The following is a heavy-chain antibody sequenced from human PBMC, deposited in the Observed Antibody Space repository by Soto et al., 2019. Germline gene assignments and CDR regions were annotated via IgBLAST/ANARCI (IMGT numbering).Heavy chain of an antibody. D-gene: IGHD3-22*01. CDR1: GYTFTSYY. Sequence: QVQLVQSGAEVKKPGASVKVSCKASGYTFTSYYMHWVRQAPGQGLEWMGIINPSGGSTSYAQKFQGRVTMTRDTSTSTVYMELSSLSSEHTAVYYCARSGLLPLYYYYHSMDVWRTGTKVTASS. J-gene: IGHJ6*03. CDR3: ARSGLLPLYYYYHSMDV. V-gene: IGHV1-46*03. CDR2: INPSGGST.